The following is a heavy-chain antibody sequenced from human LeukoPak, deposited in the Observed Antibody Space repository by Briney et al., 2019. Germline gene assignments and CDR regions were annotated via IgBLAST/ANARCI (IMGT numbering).Heavy chain of an antibody. D-gene: IGHD2-2*01. CDR3: ARDRSARPYQLPFDYYYGMDV. Sequence: SETLSLTCDVSGGSIDSTNWWNWVRQPPGKGLEWIGEIHHDGRINYNPSLKSRVTLSVDKSKNQFSLKLSSVTAADTAVYYCARDRSARPYQLPFDYYYGMDVWGQGTTVTVSS. CDR1: GGSIDSTNW. V-gene: IGHV4/OR15-8*01. CDR2: IHHDGRI. J-gene: IGHJ6*02.